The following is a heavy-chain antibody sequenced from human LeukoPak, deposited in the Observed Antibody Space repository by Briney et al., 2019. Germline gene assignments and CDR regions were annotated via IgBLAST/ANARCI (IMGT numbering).Heavy chain of an antibody. CDR3: VRGSGYSSSWPQYYYYGMGV. V-gene: IGHV3-13*04. Sequence: GGSLRLSCAASGFTFRNSDMHWVRHVAGKGLEWVSGINSAGDTHYIGSVRGRFTISRENAKNSLYLQMNSLQVGDTAVYYCVRGSGYSSSWPQYYYYGMGVWGQGTTVTVSS. CDR1: GFTFRNSD. CDR2: INSAGDT. J-gene: IGHJ6*02. D-gene: IGHD6-13*01.